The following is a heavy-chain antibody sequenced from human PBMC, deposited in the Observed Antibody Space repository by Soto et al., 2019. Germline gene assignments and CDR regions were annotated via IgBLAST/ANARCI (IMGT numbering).Heavy chain of an antibody. D-gene: IGHD6-13*01. V-gene: IGHV3-23*01. Sequence: GGSLRLSCAASGLPLTTYALSWVRQAPGKRLEWVSAVSDDGGAHYASSVMGRFIVSRDLSKSTVYLEINGLTAEDTALYYCAKETAGIGIPLFDHWGQGIMVTV. J-gene: IGHJ4*02. CDR3: AKETAGIGIPLFDH. CDR2: VSDDGGA. CDR1: GLPLTTYA.